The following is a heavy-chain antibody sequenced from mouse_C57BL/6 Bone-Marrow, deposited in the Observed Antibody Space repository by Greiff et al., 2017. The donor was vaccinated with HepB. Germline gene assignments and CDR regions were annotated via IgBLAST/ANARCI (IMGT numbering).Heavy chain of an antibody. CDR3: ARRGHYGSSFY. CDR1: GYAFSSSW. V-gene: IGHV1-82*01. D-gene: IGHD1-1*01. CDR2: IYPGDGDT. Sequence: QVQLQQSGPELVKPGASVKISCKASGYAFSSSWMNWVKQRPGKGLEWIGRIYPGDGDTNYNGKVKGKATLTADKSSSTAYMQLSSLTSEDSAVYFCARRGHYGSSFYWGQGTTLTVSS. J-gene: IGHJ2*01.